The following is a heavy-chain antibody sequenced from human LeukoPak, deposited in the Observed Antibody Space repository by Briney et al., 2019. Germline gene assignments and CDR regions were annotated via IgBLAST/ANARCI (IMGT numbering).Heavy chain of an antibody. V-gene: IGHV3-48*03. CDR3: TLLAVASDFDY. Sequence: GSLRLSCAVSRFPFSVYEMNWVRPAPGKGLEWVSNIASSGTTKYYADSVKGRFSISRDNAKSSLYLQMNSLRVEDTAVYYCTLLAVASDFDYWGQGALVTVSS. CDR1: RFPFSVYE. CDR2: IASSGTTK. D-gene: IGHD6-19*01. J-gene: IGHJ4*02.